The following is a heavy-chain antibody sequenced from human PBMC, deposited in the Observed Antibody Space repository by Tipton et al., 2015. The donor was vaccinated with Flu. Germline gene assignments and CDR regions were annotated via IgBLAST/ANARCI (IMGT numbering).Heavy chain of an antibody. Sequence: SLRLSCATSGFTFSDDGMHWVRQAPGKGLEWVAFIRFDGSNEEYAESVRGRFTISRDNSKNTLYLQMNTLRLDDTAEYYCAKDDYVQSFEHWGQGTLVTVSS. J-gene: IGHJ1*01. D-gene: IGHD4/OR15-4a*01. CDR1: GFTFSDDG. V-gene: IGHV3-30*02. CDR2: IRFDGSNE. CDR3: AKDDYVQSFEH.